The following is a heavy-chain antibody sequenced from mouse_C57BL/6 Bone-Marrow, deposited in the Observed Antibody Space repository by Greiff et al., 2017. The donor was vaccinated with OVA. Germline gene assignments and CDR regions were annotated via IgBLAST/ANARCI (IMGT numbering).Heavy chain of an antibody. D-gene: IGHD4-1*01. CDR2: IRNKANGYTT. Sequence: EVKLVESGGGLVQPGGSLSLSCAASGFTFTDYYMSWVRQPPGKALEWLGFIRNKANGYTTEYSASVKGRFTISRDNSQSILYLQMNALRAEDSATYYCARYHWSYFDYWGQGTTLAVSS. V-gene: IGHV7-3*01. CDR3: ARYHWSYFDY. J-gene: IGHJ2*01. CDR1: GFTFTDYY.